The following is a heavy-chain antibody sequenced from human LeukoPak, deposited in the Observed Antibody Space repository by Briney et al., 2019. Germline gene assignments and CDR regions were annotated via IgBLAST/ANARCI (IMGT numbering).Heavy chain of an antibody. J-gene: IGHJ6*02. V-gene: IGHV3-15*01. D-gene: IGHD3-22*01. Sequence: GGSLRLSCAASGFTFSNAWMSWVRQAPGKGLEWVGRIKSKTDGGTTDYAAPVKGRFTISRDDSKNTLYLQMNSLKTEDTAVYHCTTADYYDSSGYDYYYYGMDVWGQGTTVTVSS. CDR3: TTADYYDSSGYDYYYYGMDV. CDR2: IKSKTDGGTT. CDR1: GFTFSNAW.